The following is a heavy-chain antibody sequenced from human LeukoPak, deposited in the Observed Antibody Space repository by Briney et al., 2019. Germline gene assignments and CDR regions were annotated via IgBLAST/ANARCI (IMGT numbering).Heavy chain of an antibody. J-gene: IGHJ4*02. Sequence: SETLSLTCTVSGGSISDYSWSWIRQPPGKGLEWIGYIYYSGSTNYNPSLKSRVTISVDTSKNQFSLKLSSVTAADTAVYYCARVSLVRGAPDYYFDYWGQGTLVTVSS. V-gene: IGHV4-59*12. CDR1: GGSISDYS. CDR2: IYYSGST. D-gene: IGHD3-10*01. CDR3: ARVSLVRGAPDYYFDY.